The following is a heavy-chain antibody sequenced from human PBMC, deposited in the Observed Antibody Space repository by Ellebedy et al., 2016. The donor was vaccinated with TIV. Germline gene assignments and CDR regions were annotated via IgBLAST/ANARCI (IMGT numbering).Heavy chain of an antibody. CDR3: AREYHRVLY. Sequence: ASVKVSXXASGYTFTSNYLHWVRQAPGQGLEWMGIINPSSGSTRYAQGTRYAQKFQGRVTMTRDMSTSTVYMQLSSLTSEDTAVYYCAREYHRVLYWGQGTLVTVSS. V-gene: IGHV1-46*01. CDR2: INPSSGST. CDR1: GYTFTSNY. D-gene: IGHD2-2*01. J-gene: IGHJ4*02.